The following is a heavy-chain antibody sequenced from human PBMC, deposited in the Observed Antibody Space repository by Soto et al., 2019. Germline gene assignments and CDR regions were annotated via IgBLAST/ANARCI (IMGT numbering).Heavy chain of an antibody. CDR3: ARDIHGDYDRPIIYYYYGMDV. V-gene: IGHV3-21*01. D-gene: IGHD4-17*01. J-gene: IGHJ6*02. Sequence: PGGSLRLSCAASGFTFSSYAMSWVRQAPGKGLEWVSSISSSSSYIYYADSVKGRFTISRDNAKNSLYLQMNSLRAEDTAVYYCARDIHGDYDRPIIYYYYGMDVWGQGTTVTVSS. CDR2: ISSSSSYI. CDR1: GFTFSSYA.